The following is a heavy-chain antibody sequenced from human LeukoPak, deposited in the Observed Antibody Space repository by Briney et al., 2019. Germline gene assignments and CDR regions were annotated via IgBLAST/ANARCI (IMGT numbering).Heavy chain of an antibody. J-gene: IGHJ4*02. D-gene: IGHD5-24*01. CDR1: GGSISSGDYY. Sequence: PSQTLSLTCTVSGGSISSGDYYWSWIRQPPGKGLEWIGDIYYSGSTYYNPSLKSRVTISVDTSKNQFSLKLSSVTAADTAVYYCARRRDGYNRGYFDYWGQGTLVTVSS. V-gene: IGHV4-30-4*01. CDR2: IYYSGST. CDR3: ARRRDGYNRGYFDY.